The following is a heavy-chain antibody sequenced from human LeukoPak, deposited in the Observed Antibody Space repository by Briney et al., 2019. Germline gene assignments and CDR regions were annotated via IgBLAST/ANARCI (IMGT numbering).Heavy chain of an antibody. V-gene: IGHV4-4*07. Sequence: SETLSLTCTVSGYSISSGYYWSWIRQPAGKGLEWIGRIYTSGSTNYNPSLKSRVTMSVDTSKNQFSLKLSSVTAADTAVYYCARVAVSRSNPYYYYYYYMDDWGKGTTVTVSS. J-gene: IGHJ6*03. D-gene: IGHD3-16*01. CDR3: ARVAVSRSNPYYYYYYYMDD. CDR2: IYTSGST. CDR1: GYSISSGYY.